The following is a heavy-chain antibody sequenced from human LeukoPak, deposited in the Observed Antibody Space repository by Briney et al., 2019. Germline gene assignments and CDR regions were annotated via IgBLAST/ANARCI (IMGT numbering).Heavy chain of an antibody. Sequence: GGSLRLSCAASGFTFGDYAMDWVRHAPGKGLEWVSLIRGDGRTTSYAGSVKGRFTISRDNSKNSLYLQMSSLRGEDTAIYYCAKDAVAGTWLHYWGQGTLVTVSS. CDR3: AKDAVAGTWLHY. CDR2: IRGDGRTT. CDR1: GFTFGDYA. D-gene: IGHD6-19*01. V-gene: IGHV3-43*02. J-gene: IGHJ4*02.